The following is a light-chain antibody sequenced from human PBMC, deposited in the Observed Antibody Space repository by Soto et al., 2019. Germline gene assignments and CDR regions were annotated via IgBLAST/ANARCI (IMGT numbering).Light chain of an antibody. CDR1: SSDIGGYNH. CDR2: EVT. V-gene: IGLV2-14*01. CDR3: SSYATGTTPVV. Sequence: SALTQPASVSGSPGQSITISCTGTSSDIGGYNHVSWYQQHAGTAPKLMIYEVTYRPSGVSYRFSGSKSGNTASLTISGLQTEDEADYYCSSYATGTTPVVFGGGTKLTVL. J-gene: IGLJ2*01.